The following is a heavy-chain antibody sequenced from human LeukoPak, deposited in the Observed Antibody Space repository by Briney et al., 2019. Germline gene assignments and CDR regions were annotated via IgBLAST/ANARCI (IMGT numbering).Heavy chain of an antibody. D-gene: IGHD4-17*01. CDR3: ARNGDGGAYYFDY. Sequence: GGSLRLSCAASRFTFSSYGMHWVRQAPGKGLEWVAVIWYDGSNKYYADSVKGRFTISRDNSKNTLYLQMNSLRAEDTAVYYCARNGDGGAYYFDYWGQGTLVTVSS. J-gene: IGHJ4*02. V-gene: IGHV3-33*01. CDR1: RFTFSSYG. CDR2: IWYDGSNK.